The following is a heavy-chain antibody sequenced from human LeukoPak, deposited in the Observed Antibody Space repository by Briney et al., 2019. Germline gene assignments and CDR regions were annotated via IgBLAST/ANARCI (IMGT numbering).Heavy chain of an antibody. CDR3: ARVAFVMTTVTTLYYFDY. CDR1: GGSISSYY. D-gene: IGHD4-17*01. CDR2: IYYSGST. Sequence: KPSETLSLTCTVSGGSISSYYWSWIRQPLGKGLEWIGYIYYSGSTNYNPSLKSRVTISVDTSKNQFSLKLSSVTAADTAVYYCARVAFVMTTVTTLYYFDYWGQGTLVTVSS. V-gene: IGHV4-59*01. J-gene: IGHJ4*02.